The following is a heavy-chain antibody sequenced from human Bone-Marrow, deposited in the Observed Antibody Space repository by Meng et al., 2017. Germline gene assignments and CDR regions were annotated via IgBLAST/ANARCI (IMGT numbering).Heavy chain of an antibody. V-gene: IGHV3-48*03. CDR2: ISSSGSTI. D-gene: IGHD3-3*01. J-gene: IGHJ4*02. Sequence: GESLKISCAASGFTFSSYEMNWVRQAPGKGLEWVSYISSSGSTIYYADSVKGRFTISRDNAKNSLYLQMNSLRAEDTAVYYCARGHPIYGLLYLDYWGQGTLVTVSS. CDR1: GFTFSSYE. CDR3: ARGHPIYGLLYLDY.